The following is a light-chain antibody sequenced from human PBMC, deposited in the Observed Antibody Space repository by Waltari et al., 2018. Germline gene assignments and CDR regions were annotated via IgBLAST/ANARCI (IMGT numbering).Light chain of an antibody. V-gene: IGLV1-47*01. CDR2: NNN. CDR3: AAWDDSLSGFWT. CDR1: SSTTGSHH. Sequence: QSVLTQTPSVSATPGQRITISCSRSSSTTGSHHVYWYPQVPGAAPKLLLYNNNERPPGIPDRFSGTKSGTSASLAISGLRSEDEADYYCAAWDDSLSGFWTFGGGTKVTVL. J-gene: IGLJ2*01.